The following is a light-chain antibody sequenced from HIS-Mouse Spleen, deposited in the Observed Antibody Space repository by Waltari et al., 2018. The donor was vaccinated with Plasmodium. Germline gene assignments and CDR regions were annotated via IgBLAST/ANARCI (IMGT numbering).Light chain of an antibody. V-gene: IGLV2-11*01. CDR2: DVS. CDR3: CSYAGSYTWV. Sequence: SALTHPLSVSGSPGQSVTISCTGTSSDVGGYHYVSLYQPHPCKAPKLMIYDVSKRPSGGDVIRGGEKEGDTASRTISGLQGEDEADYYCCSYAGSYTWVFGGGTKLTVL. CDR1: SSDVGGYHY. J-gene: IGLJ3*02.